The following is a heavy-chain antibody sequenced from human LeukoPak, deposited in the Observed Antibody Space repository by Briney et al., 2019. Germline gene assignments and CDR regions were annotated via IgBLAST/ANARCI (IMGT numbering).Heavy chain of an antibody. CDR3: ARSEPRFDY. J-gene: IGHJ4*02. V-gene: IGHV1-2*02. CDR2: INPNSGGT. D-gene: IGHD1-26*01. CDR1: GYTFTGYY. Sequence: GASVTVSCKASGYTFTGYYMHWVRQAPGQGLEWMGWINPNSGGTNYAQKFQGRVTMTRDTSISTAYMELSRLISDDTAVYYCARSEPRFDYWGQGTLVTVSS.